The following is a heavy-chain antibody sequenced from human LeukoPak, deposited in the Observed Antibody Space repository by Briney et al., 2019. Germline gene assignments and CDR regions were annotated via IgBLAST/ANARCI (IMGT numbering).Heavy chain of an antibody. D-gene: IGHD3-16*02. Sequence: PPETLSLTCAVYGGSFSGYYWSWIRQPPGKGLEWIGEINHSGSTNYNPSLKSRVTISVDTSKNQFSLKLSSVTAADTAVYYCARGRNHGQYYDYVWGSYRLFDYWGQGTLVTVSS. V-gene: IGHV4-34*01. CDR1: GGSFSGYY. J-gene: IGHJ4*02. CDR2: INHSGST. CDR3: ARGRNHGQYYDYVWGSYRLFDY.